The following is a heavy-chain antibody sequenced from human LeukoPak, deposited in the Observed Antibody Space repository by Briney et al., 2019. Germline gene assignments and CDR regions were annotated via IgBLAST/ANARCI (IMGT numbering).Heavy chain of an antibody. CDR3: AREPHYYDGSGYYSTGAFDI. J-gene: IGHJ3*02. CDR1: GGSISSGGYY. CDR2: IYYSGST. Sequence: SETLSLTCTVSGGSISSGGYYWSWIRQHPGKGLEWIGYIYYSGSTYYNPSLKSRVTISVDTSKNQFSLKLSSVTAADTAVYYCAREPHYYDGSGYYSTGAFDIWGQGTMVTVSS. V-gene: IGHV4-31*03. D-gene: IGHD3-22*01.